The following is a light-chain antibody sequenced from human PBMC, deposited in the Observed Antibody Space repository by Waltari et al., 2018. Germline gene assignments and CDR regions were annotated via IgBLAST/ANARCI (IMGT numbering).Light chain of an antibody. CDR1: QSVSRF. V-gene: IGKV3-11*01. CDR2: DTS. Sequence: EIVLTQSPATLSLSPGERATLSCRASQSVSRFLAWYQQKPGQAPRRIIYDTSNRATGIPARFSGSGPGTDFTLTISSLEPEDFAVYYCQRRGHWPPDATFGPGTRVDIK. CDR3: QRRGHWPPDAT. J-gene: IGKJ3*01.